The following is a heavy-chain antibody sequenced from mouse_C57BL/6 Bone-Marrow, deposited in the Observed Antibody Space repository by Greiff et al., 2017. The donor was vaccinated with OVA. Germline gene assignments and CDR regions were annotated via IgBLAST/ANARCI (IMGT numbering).Heavy chain of an antibody. CDR2: IDPESGGT. J-gene: IGHJ2*01. Sequence: VQLQQSGAELVRPGASVTLSCTASGYTFTDYEMHWVKQTPVHGLEWIGAIDPESGGTAYNQKFKGKAILTVDKSSSTAYMEIRSLTSEDSAVYYCTKATVDATVDFGCWGKGTTLTVST. CDR1: GYTFTDYE. CDR3: TKATVDATVDFGC. D-gene: IGHD1-1*01. V-gene: IGHV1-15*01.